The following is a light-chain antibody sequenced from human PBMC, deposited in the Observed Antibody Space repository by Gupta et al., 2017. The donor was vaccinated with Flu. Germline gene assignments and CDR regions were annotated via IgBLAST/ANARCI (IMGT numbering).Light chain of an antibody. CDR3: QQRWYWPYT. J-gene: IGKJ2*01. CDR2: DTS. CDR1: QSPSKY. V-gene: IGKV3-11*01. Sequence: PATLSWCPGKRATLSCRASQSPSKYLVCYQHKPGQAPRLLIYDTSSSATGLPPKFSGSRSGTEFTLTIISRESEDSAVYYCQQRWYWPYTFGRGTKV.